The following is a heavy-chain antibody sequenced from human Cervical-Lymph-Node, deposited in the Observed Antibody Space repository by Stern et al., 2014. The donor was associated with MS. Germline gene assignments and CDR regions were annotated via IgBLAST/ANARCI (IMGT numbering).Heavy chain of an antibody. CDR1: GFSVTTAGVG. D-gene: IGHD2-15*01. CDR2: LYWDDDK. CDR3: AHIRVKYCRGGTCYSSLFDY. J-gene: IGHJ4*02. V-gene: IGHV2-5*02. Sequence: QVTLRESGPTLVKPTQTVTLTCTLSGFSVTTAGVGVGWIRQPPGKALEWLVLLYWDDDKLCSPFLKKMITITKATFKNYEDLTMTNVDPVDTATYYCAHIRVKYCRGGTCYSSLFDYWGQGTLVTVSS.